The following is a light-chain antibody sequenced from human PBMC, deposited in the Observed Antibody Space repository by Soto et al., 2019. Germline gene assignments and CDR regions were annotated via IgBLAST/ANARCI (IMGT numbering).Light chain of an antibody. Sequence: DIQMTQSPSTLSGSVGDRVTITCRASQTISSWLAWYQQKPGKAPKLLIYDASGLESGVPSRFSGSGSGTEFTLTISRLQPDDFATYYCQQYNSYSLWTVGQGTKVDIK. CDR2: DAS. V-gene: IGKV1-5*01. J-gene: IGKJ1*01. CDR1: QTISSW. CDR3: QQYNSYSLWT.